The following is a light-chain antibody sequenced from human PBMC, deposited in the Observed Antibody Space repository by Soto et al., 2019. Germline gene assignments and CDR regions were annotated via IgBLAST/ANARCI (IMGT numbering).Light chain of an antibody. Sequence: EIVMTQSQVTLSASPGERATLSCRASQTVSTNLAWYQQRPGQAPRLLIYGASTRVTGIPPRFSGSGSGTDFTLTISSLQSEDFAVYFCRQYTNWPQNFGQGTKLETK. J-gene: IGKJ2*01. CDR2: GAS. V-gene: IGKV3-15*01. CDR3: RQYTNWPQN. CDR1: QTVSTN.